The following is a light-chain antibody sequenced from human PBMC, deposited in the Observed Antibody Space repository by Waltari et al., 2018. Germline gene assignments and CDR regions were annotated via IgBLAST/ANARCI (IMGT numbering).Light chain of an antibody. CDR3: SSYTTGDTWV. Sequence: QSALTQPASVSGSPGQSIPISCTGTNIDVGAYQYVSWYHQNPGKAPKLIIFDVSRRPAGVSYRVSGSKSGSTASLTISGIQAGDEADYYCSSYTTGDTWVFGGGTRVAVL. V-gene: IGLV2-14*03. J-gene: IGLJ3*02. CDR2: DVS. CDR1: NIDVGAYQY.